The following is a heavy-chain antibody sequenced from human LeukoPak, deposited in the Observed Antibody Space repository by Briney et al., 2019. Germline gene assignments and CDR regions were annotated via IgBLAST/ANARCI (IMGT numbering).Heavy chain of an antibody. D-gene: IGHD1-26*01. V-gene: IGHV4-39*07. J-gene: IGHJ4*02. Sequence: PSETLSLTCTVSGGSISSSSYYWGWIRQPPGKGLEWIGSIYYSGSTYYNPSLKSRVTISEDTSKNQASLKLRSVTAADTAVYYCARGVAGSGSMPNYWGQGTLVTVSS. CDR1: GGSISSSSYY. CDR3: ARGVAGSGSMPNY. CDR2: IYYSGST.